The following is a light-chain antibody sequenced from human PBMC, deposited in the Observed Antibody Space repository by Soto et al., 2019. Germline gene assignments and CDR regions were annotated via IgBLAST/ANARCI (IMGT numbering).Light chain of an antibody. CDR2: AAS. Sequence: DIQMTQSPSSLSAYIGDRVTITCRASQSINTYLNWYQQRPGKAPELLIFAASTLQSGVPSRLSGRVSGTDFTLTISSLQPEDFETYYCQQTYTFGFTFGPGTTVDFK. J-gene: IGKJ3*01. V-gene: IGKV1-39*01. CDR3: QQTYTFGFT. CDR1: QSINTY.